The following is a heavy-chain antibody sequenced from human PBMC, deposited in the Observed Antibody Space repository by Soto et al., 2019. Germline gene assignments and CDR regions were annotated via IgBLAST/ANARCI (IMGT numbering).Heavy chain of an antibody. J-gene: IGHJ4*02. Sequence: QVHLVQSGAEVKKPGASVKVSCKSSGYTFTHYGVSWVRQAPGQGLEWMAWINAYNCNTNYAQKFQGRVTMSTNTSTSTAYREVRSLRYDDTAVYSCARPIPGGYGQTTLDYWGRGTLVTVSS. V-gene: IGHV1-18*01. CDR1: GYTFTHYG. D-gene: IGHD5-18*01. CDR2: INAYNCNT. CDR3: ARPIPGGYGQTTLDY.